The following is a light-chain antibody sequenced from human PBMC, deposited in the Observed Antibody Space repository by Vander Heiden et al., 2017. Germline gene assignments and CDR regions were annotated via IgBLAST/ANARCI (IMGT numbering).Light chain of an antibody. CDR1: SSNIGRNY. CDR3: AAWDDSLSGPV. V-gene: IGLV1-47*02. J-gene: IGLJ3*02. CDR2: SNN. Sequence: QSVLTQPPSASGTPGQRVTISCSGSSSNIGRNYLYWYQQLPGTAPKLLIYSNNQRPSGVPDRFSGSKSGTSASLAISGLRYEDEADYYCAAWDDSLSGPVFGGGTKLTVL.